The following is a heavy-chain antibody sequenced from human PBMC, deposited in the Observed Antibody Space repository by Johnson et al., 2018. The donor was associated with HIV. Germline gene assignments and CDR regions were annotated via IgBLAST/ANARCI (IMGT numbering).Heavy chain of an antibody. V-gene: IGHV3-23*04. CDR1: GFTFSSYA. J-gene: IGHJ3*02. CDR3: TTDEVVPPAFDI. CDR2: ISGGGGST. Sequence: EMQLVESGGGLVQPGGSLRLSCAASGFTFSSYAMSWVRQAPGKGLEWVSAISGGGGSTYYADSVKGRFTISRDNSKNTLYLEMNSLRAEDTAVYYCTTDEVVPPAFDIWGQGTMVTVSS. D-gene: IGHD2-15*01.